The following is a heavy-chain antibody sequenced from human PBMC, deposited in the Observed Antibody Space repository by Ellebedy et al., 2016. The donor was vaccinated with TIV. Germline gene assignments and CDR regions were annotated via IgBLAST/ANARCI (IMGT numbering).Heavy chain of an antibody. Sequence: SETLSLTXSVSGGSISDYYYSWIRQPPGKGLEWIGYVFHSGNTNYNPSLKSRVTMSLDTSKSSFSLKLTSVTAADTAVYYCARGSGYNYFRYDQWGQGTLVSVSS. CDR3: ARGSGYNYFRYDQ. CDR2: VFHSGNT. CDR1: GGSISDYY. V-gene: IGHV4-59*01. D-gene: IGHD5-24*01. J-gene: IGHJ4*02.